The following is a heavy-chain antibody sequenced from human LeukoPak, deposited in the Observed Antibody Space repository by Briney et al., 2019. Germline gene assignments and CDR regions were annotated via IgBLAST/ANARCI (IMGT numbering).Heavy chain of an antibody. V-gene: IGHV1-2*02. CDR3: ARERNTRWGYYGSGSYYQNWFDP. CDR2: INPNSGGT. CDR1: GYTFTGYY. D-gene: IGHD3-10*01. J-gene: IGHJ5*02. Sequence: ASEKVSCKASGYTFTGYYMHWVRQAPGQGLDWMGWINPNSGGTNYAQKFQGRVTMTRDTSISTAYMELSRLRSDDTAVYYCARERNTRWGYYGSGSYYQNWFDPWGQGTLVTVSS.